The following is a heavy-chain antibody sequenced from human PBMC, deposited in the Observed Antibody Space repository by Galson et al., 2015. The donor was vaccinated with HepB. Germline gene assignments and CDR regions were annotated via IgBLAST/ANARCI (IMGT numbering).Heavy chain of an antibody. CDR2: ISDSGRTK. CDR1: GFTFSDFY. V-gene: IGHV3-11*01. D-gene: IGHD2-2*01. Sequence: SLRLSCAASGFTFSDFYMSWMRQAPGKGLEWISYISDSGRTKYYADSVKGRFTISRDNAKNSLHLQMNSLRAEDTAVYYCARDGAGVVPPNPSGAFDIWGQGTMVTVSP. CDR3: ARDGAGVVPPNPSGAFDI. J-gene: IGHJ3*02.